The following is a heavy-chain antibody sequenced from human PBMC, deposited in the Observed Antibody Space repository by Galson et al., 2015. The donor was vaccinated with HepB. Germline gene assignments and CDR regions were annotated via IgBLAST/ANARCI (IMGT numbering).Heavy chain of an antibody. Sequence: SVKVSCKASGGTFSSYAISWVRQAPGQGLEWMGGIIPIFGTANYAQKFQGRVTITADESTSTAYMELSSLRSEDTAVYYCASAGGMEIAAAGPFDYWGQGTLVTVSS. CDR3: ASAGGMEIAAAGPFDY. V-gene: IGHV1-69*13. D-gene: IGHD6-13*01. CDR2: IIPIFGTA. CDR1: GGTFSSYA. J-gene: IGHJ4*02.